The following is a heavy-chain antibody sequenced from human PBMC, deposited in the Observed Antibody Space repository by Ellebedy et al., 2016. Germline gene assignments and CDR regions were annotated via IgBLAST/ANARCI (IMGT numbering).Heavy chain of an antibody. V-gene: IGHV3-7*01. CDR1: GFTFSSYW. D-gene: IGHD2-2*03. CDR2: IKQDGSEK. CDR3: ARAGYCSSTSCYGHPDDAFDI. J-gene: IGHJ3*02. Sequence: GESLKISXAASGFTFSSYWMSWVRQAPGKGLEWVANIKQDGSEKYYVDSVKGRFTISRDNAKNSLYLQMNSLRAEDTAVYYCARAGYCSSTSCYGHPDDAFDIWGQGTMVTVSS.